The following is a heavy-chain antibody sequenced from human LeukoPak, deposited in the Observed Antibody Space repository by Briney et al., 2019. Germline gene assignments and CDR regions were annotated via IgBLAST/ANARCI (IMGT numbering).Heavy chain of an antibody. Sequence: ASVKVSCKASGHTFTSYYMHWVRQAPGQGLEWTGIINLSGGTTYYAQKFQGRVIMTNDMSTSTVYMELSSLRSEDTAVYYCARDFGYNWKANWFDPWGQGTLVTVS. CDR1: GHTFTSYY. CDR3: ARDFGYNWKANWFDP. D-gene: IGHD1-1*01. CDR2: INLSGGTT. V-gene: IGHV1-46*01. J-gene: IGHJ5*02.